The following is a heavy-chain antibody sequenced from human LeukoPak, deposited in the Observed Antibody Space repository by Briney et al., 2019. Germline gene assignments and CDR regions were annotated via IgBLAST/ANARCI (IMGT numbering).Heavy chain of an antibody. CDR3: TTDPPTRY. J-gene: IGHJ4*02. D-gene: IGHD1-26*01. CDR2: IRKKADGGTP. Sequence: PGRSLRLSCTGSGFTFRDYTMTWIRQAPGKGLEWVSFIRKKADGGTPEYAASVKGRFTISRDDSKSIAYLQMNSLKTDDTAVYYCTTDPPTRYWGQGTPVSVSS. V-gene: IGHV3-49*03. CDR1: GFTFRDYT.